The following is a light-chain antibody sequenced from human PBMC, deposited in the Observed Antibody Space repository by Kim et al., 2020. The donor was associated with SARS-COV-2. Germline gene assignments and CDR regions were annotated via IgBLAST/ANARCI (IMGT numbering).Light chain of an antibody. CDR2: KAT. CDR3: QQYNSYSQWT. CDR1: NTSSSC. Sequence: SVGDRITITSRTRNTSSSCLAWYQQKPGKTPNLLMYKATILESGVPSRFSGSGSGTEYTLTISSLQPDDFAVYYCQQYNSYSQWTFGHGTKVDIK. J-gene: IGKJ1*01. V-gene: IGKV1-5*03.